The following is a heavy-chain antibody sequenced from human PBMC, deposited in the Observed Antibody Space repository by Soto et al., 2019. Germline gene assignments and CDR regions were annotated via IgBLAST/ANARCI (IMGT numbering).Heavy chain of an antibody. D-gene: IGHD3-3*01. Sequence: PGGSLRLSCAASGLTFGAYALQWVRQASGKGLEWLGRIGSRGETYATTYAASVKGRFTISRDDSNKTAYLQMNSVEGEDTAVYYCSRHDSDGFFNLGRGNLVTISS. CDR3: SRHDSDGFFN. J-gene: IGHJ4*02. V-gene: IGHV3-73*01. CDR2: IGSRGETYAT. CDR1: GLTFGAYA.